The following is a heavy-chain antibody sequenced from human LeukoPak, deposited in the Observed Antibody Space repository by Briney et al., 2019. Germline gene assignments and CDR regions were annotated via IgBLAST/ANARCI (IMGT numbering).Heavy chain of an antibody. CDR1: GFTFSNYA. V-gene: IGHV3-23*01. J-gene: IGHJ4*02. CDR2: NSGSGGST. Sequence: GGSLRHSCVASGFTFSNYAMSWVRQAPGKGLEWLSGNSGSGGSTYYADSVKGRFTISRDNSKNTLYLQMNSLRAEDTAVYYCAKRVSDRAHCGGDCYLVDYWGQGTLVTVSS. D-gene: IGHD2-21*02. CDR3: AKRVSDRAHCGGDCYLVDY.